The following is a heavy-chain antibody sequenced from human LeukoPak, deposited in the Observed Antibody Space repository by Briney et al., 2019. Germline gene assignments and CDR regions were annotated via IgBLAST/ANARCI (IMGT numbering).Heavy chain of an antibody. Sequence: PGRSLRLSCAASGFTFDDYAMHWVRQAPGKGLEWVSGINWNSGSIDYAGSVKGRFTISRDNAMNSLYLQMNTLRPEDTALYYCAKGTHRGNSGWGYFFDQWGQGTLVTVSS. V-gene: IGHV3-9*01. CDR2: INWNSGSI. D-gene: IGHD6-19*01. CDR1: GFTFDDYA. J-gene: IGHJ4*02. CDR3: AKGTHRGNSGWGYFFDQ.